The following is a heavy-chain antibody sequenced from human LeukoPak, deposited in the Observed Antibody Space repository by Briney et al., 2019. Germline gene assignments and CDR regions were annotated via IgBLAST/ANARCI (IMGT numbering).Heavy chain of an antibody. CDR1: GGSISGYY. V-gene: IGHV4-34*01. Sequence: SETLSLTCAVYGGSISGYYWSWIRQPPGKGLEWIGEINHSGSTNYSPPLKSRVTISVDTSKNQFSLELRSVTAADTAVYYCARNNWLDPWGQGTLVTVSS. J-gene: IGHJ5*02. CDR2: INHSGST. CDR3: ARNNWLDP.